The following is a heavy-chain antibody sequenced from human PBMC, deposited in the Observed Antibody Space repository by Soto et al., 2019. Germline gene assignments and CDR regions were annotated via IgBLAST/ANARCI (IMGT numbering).Heavy chain of an antibody. CDR3: ARGNMVRGVINGRGAEYGMDV. CDR1: GFTFSSYS. V-gene: IGHV3-21*01. Sequence: PGWSLRLSCAASGFTFSSYSMNWVRQAPGKGLEWVSSISSSSSYIYYADSVKGRFTISRDNAKNSLYLQMNSLRAEDSAVYYCARGNMVRGVINGRGAEYGMDVWGQGTTVTVSS. J-gene: IGHJ6*02. CDR2: ISSSSSYI. D-gene: IGHD3-10*01.